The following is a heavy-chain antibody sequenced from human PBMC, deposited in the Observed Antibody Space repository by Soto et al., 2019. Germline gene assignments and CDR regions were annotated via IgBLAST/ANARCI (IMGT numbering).Heavy chain of an antibody. D-gene: IGHD3-9*01. CDR1: GFTFSTYA. CDR2: ISDSGTKT. J-gene: IGHJ4*02. CDR3: AKVDWSTFEY. V-gene: IGHV3-23*01. Sequence: PGGSLRLSCAASGFTFSTYAMSWVRQAPGKGLEWVSGISDSGTKTYYADSVRGRFTISRDNSKNTVYLQMNSLRAEDTAVYYCAKVDWSTFEYWGQGILVTVSS.